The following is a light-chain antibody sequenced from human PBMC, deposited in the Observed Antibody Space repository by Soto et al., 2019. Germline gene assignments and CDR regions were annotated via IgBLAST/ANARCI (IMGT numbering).Light chain of an antibody. V-gene: IGKV1-39*01. Sequence: DIQMTQSPSSLSASVGDRVTITCRASQSISNYLNWYQQKPGKAPKLLLYAASSLQSGVPSRFSGRGSGTDFPLTISSLQPEDFATYSCQQSYPTLFPVGPGTNVDI. CDR2: AAS. J-gene: IGKJ3*01. CDR1: QSISNY. CDR3: QQSYPTLFP.